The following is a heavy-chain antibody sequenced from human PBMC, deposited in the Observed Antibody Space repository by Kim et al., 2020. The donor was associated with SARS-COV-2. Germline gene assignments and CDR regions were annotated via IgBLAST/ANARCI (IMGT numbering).Heavy chain of an antibody. Sequence: GGSLRLSCAASGFTVSSNYMSWVRQAPGKGLEWVSVIYSGGSTYYADSVKVRFTISRDNSKNTLYLQMNSLRAEDTAVYYCARGYGYYYGSGSYPWDSYYFDYWGQGTLVTVSS. CDR1: GFTVSSNY. CDR3: ARGYGYYYGSGSYPWDSYYFDY. D-gene: IGHD3-10*01. CDR2: IYSGGST. V-gene: IGHV3-66*01. J-gene: IGHJ4*02.